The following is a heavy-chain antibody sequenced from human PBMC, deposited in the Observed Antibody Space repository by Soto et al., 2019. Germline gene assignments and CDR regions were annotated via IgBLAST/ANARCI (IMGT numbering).Heavy chain of an antibody. J-gene: IGHJ3*02. CDR2: IDWDDDK. CDR3: ARNVAARTKDAFDI. CDR1: WFSLSTSGMC. V-gene: IGHV2-70*11. D-gene: IGHD6-6*01. Sequence: SGPTLVNPTQTLTLTCTFSWFSLSTSGMCVSWIRQPPGKALEWLARIDWDDDKYYSTSLKTRLTISKDTSKNQVVLTMTNMDPVDTATYYCARNVAARTKDAFDIWGQGTMVTVSS.